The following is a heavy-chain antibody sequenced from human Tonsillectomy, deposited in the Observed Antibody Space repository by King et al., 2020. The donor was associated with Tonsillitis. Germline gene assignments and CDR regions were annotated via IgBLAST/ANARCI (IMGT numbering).Heavy chain of an antibody. CDR1: GFTFSSYA. J-gene: IGHJ4*02. Sequence: VQLVESGGGLVQPGGSLRLSCSASGFTFSSYAMHWVRQAPGKGLEYVSAISSNGGSTYYADSVKGRFTISRDNSKNTLYLQMSSLRAEDTAVYYCVKSHVSGRIDYWGQGTLVTVSS. V-gene: IGHV3-64D*06. CDR3: VKSHVSGRIDY. CDR2: ISSNGGST. D-gene: IGHD3-16*01.